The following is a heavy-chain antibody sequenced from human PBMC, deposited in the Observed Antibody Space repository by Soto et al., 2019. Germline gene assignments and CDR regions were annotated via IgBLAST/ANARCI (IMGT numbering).Heavy chain of an antibody. D-gene: IGHD1-1*01. J-gene: IGHJ3*02. CDR2: ISSSSSYT. Sequence: GGSLRLSCAASGFTFSSYSMNWVRQAPGKGLEWVSSISSSSSYTYYADSVKGRFTISRDNSKNSLYLQMNSLRAEDTAVYYCITLDLRPGIWGQGTMVTVSS. CDR1: GFTFSSYS. CDR3: ITLDLRPGI. V-gene: IGHV3-21*04.